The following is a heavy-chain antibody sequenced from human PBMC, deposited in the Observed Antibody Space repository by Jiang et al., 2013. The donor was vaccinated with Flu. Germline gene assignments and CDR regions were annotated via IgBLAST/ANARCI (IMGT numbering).Heavy chain of an antibody. D-gene: IGHD2-15*01. Sequence: VQLVESGGGLVQPGGSLRLSCAVSGFTFSSFWMHWVRQAPGKGPVWVSRIKSDGSGAIYADSVKGRFTISRDNAKNTLYLQMDSLRAEDTAVYYCARDRMGYCSGESCYGYFDYWDQGTLVTVSS. CDR3: ARDRMGYCSGESCYGYFDY. CDR2: IKSDGSGA. CDR1: GFTFSSFW. J-gene: IGHJ4*02. V-gene: IGHV3-74*01.